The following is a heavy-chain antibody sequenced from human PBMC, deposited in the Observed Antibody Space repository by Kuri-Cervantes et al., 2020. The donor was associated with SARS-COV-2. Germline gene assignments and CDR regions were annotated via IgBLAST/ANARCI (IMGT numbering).Heavy chain of an antibody. CDR3: ARASVYVDTAMVRWFDP. Sequence: ESLKISCTVSGDSISNYYWSWIRQPPGKGLEWIGYIYYSGSTNYNPSLKSRVTIPVDTSKNQFSLKLSSVTAADTAVYYCARASVYVDTAMVRWFDPWGQGTLVTVSS. CDR2: IYYSGST. J-gene: IGHJ5*02. V-gene: IGHV4-59*01. D-gene: IGHD5-18*01. CDR1: GDSISNYY.